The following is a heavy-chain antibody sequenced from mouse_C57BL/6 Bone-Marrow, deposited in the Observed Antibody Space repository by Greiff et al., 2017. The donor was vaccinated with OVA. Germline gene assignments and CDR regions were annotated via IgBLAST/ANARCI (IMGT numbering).Heavy chain of an antibody. Sequence: EVQLQQSGAELVRPGASVKLSCTASGFTIKDDYMHWVKQRPEQGLEWIGWIDPENGDTEYASKFQGKATITADTSSNTAYLQLSSLTSEDTAVYYCTTDYSNPWFAYWGQGTLVTVSA. CDR2: IDPENGDT. CDR3: TTDYSNPWFAY. V-gene: IGHV14-4*01. CDR1: GFTIKDDY. J-gene: IGHJ3*01. D-gene: IGHD2-5*01.